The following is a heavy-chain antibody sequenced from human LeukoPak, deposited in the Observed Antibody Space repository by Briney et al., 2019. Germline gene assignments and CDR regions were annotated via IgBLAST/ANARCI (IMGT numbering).Heavy chain of an antibody. CDR1: GGSFSGYH. J-gene: IGHJ4*02. D-gene: IGHD3-9*01. V-gene: IGHV4-34*01. CDR2: INHSGST. CDR3: ASFHYDILTGYRASVVY. Sequence: PSETLSLTCAVYGGSFSGYHWSWIRQPPGKGLEWIGEINHSGSTNYNPSLKSRVTISVDTSKNQFSLKLSSVTAADTAVYYCASFHYDILTGYRASVVYWGQGTLVTVSS.